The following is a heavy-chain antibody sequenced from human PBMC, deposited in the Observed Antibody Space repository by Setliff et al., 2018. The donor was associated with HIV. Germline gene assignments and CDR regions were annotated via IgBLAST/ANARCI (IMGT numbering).Heavy chain of an antibody. CDR1: GGSISSYY. J-gene: IGHJ3*02. D-gene: IGHD3-22*01. CDR3: ARDRPDLYYDSSGDAFDI. Sequence: SETLSLTCTVSGGSISSYYWSWIRQPPGKGLEWIGYMYYSGSANYNPSLKSRVTMSVGPSKNQFSLKLSSVTAADTAVYYCARDRPDLYYDSSGDAFDIWGQETMVTVSS. V-gene: IGHV4-59*01. CDR2: MYYSGSA.